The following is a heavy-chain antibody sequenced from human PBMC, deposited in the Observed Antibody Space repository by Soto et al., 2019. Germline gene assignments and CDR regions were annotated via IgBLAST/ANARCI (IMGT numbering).Heavy chain of an antibody. CDR1: GHTFTSYA. Sequence: ASVKVSCKASGHTFTSYAMHWVRQAPGQRPEWMGWINAGNGNTKYSQKFQGRVTITRDTSASTAYMELSSLRSEDTAVYYCARGPGGPDGPGDYWGQGTLVTVSS. CDR3: ARGPGGPDGPGDY. J-gene: IGHJ4*02. V-gene: IGHV1-3*01. CDR2: INAGNGNT. D-gene: IGHD2-15*01.